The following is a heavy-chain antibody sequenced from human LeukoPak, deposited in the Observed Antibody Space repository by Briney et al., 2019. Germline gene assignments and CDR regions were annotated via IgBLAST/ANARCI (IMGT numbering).Heavy chain of an antibody. D-gene: IGHD6-19*01. J-gene: IGHJ4*02. CDR2: IYHSGST. V-gene: IGHV4-59*01. Sequence: SETLSLTCTVSGGSISTYYWSWIRQPSGKRLEWIGYIYHSGSTKYNPSLKSRVTISVDTSKNQFSLKLSSVTAADTAVYYCTRDSSSGWSHFDYWGQGALVTVSS. CDR1: GGSISTYY. CDR3: TRDSSSGWSHFDY.